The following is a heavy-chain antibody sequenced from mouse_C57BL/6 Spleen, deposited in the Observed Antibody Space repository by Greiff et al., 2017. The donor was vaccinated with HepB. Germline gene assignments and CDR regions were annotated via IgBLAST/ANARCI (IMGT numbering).Heavy chain of an antibody. CDR3: ARKTMITTDYAMDY. D-gene: IGHD2-4*01. Sequence: VQLQQPGAELVKPGASVKMSCKASGYTFTSYWITWVKQRPGQGLEWIGDIYPGSGSTNYNEKFKGKATLTVDTSSSTAYMQLSSLTSEDSAVYYCARKTMITTDYAMDYWGQGTSVTVSS. CDR2: IYPGSGST. CDR1: GYTFTSYW. V-gene: IGHV1-55*01. J-gene: IGHJ4*01.